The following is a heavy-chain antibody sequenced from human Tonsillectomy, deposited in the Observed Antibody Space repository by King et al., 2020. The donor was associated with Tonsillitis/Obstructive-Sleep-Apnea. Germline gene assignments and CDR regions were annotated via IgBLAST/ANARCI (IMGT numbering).Heavy chain of an antibody. J-gene: IGHJ4*02. CDR3: ARAHSAAAIAFDY. Sequence: QLVQSGAEVKKPGASVKVSCKASGYTFTGYYMHWVRQAPGQGLEWMGWINPKSGGTNYAQKFQVWVTMTRDTSISTAYMELSRLRSDDTAVYYCARAHSAAAIAFDYWGQGTLVTVSS. D-gene: IGHD2-2*01. CDR1: GYTFTGYY. V-gene: IGHV1-2*04. CDR2: INPKSGGT.